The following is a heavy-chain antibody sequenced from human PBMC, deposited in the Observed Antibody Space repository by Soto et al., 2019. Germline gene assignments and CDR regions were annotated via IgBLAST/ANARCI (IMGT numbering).Heavy chain of an antibody. V-gene: IGHV3-21*01. CDR2: ISSSSSYI. J-gene: IGHJ3*02. D-gene: IGHD5-12*01. Sequence: LRLSCAASGFPFRSYTMTWVRQAPGKGLEWVSSISSSSSYIYYVDSVKAGFTISRDNAKNSLYLQMNSLRAEDTAVYYCARNSGYAGRDAFDIWGQGTMVTVSS. CDR3: ARNSGYAGRDAFDI. CDR1: GFPFRSYT.